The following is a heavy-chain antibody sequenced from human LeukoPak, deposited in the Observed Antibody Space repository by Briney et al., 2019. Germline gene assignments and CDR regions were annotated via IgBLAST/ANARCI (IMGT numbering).Heavy chain of an antibody. D-gene: IGHD1-14*01. J-gene: IGHJ3*02. Sequence: AGGSLRLSCAASGFSVSTSYMSWVRQAPGKGLEWVSALYSGGTTYYADPVKGRFTISSDTSKNALCLQMNSLRAEDTALYYCAKQVGPSTTFDIWGLGTMVTVSS. CDR1: GFSVSTSY. V-gene: IGHV3-53*01. CDR3: AKQVGPSTTFDI. CDR2: LYSGGTT.